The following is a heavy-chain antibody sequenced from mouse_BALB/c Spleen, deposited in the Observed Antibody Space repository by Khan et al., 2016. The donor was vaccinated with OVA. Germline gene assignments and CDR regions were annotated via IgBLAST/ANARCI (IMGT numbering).Heavy chain of an antibody. CDR3: ARGRGY. D-gene: IGHD3-3*01. CDR2: INYSGSP. Sequence: EVQLQESGPGLVKPSQSLSLTCTVTGYSITSAYAWNWIRQLPGNRLEWMGYINYSGSPSYTPSLKSRIPITRDPSKNPFFLQLNSVTAEDTGTYYGARGRGYWGQGTLVTVSA. J-gene: IGHJ3*02. CDR1: GYSITSAYA. V-gene: IGHV3-2*02.